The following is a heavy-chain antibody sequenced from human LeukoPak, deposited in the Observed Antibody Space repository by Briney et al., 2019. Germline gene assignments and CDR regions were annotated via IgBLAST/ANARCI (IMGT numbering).Heavy chain of an antibody. D-gene: IGHD2-15*01. CDR2: ISTSGGST. Sequence: TGGSLRLSCAASGFTFNSYAMSWVRQAPGKGLEWVSAISTSGGSTDYADSVKGRFTISRDNSKNTLYLQMNSLRVEDTAVYYCAKGGSCSYWGQGTLVTVSS. J-gene: IGHJ4*02. CDR1: GFTFNSYA. CDR3: AKGGSCSY. V-gene: IGHV3-23*01.